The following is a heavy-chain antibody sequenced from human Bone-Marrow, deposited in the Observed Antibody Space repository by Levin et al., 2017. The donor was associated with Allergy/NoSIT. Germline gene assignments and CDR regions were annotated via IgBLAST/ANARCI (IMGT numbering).Heavy chain of an antibody. CDR3: ARDDEY. V-gene: IGHV1-69*04. CDR1: GGTFSPYA. J-gene: IGHJ4*02. Sequence: PGGSLRLSCKTSGGTFSPYAISWVRQAPGQGLEWMGRIIPIAGITNYAQKFQGRVTITADPSTSTSYMDLTSLRFEDTAMYYCARDDEYWGQGTLVTVSS. CDR2: IIPIAGIT.